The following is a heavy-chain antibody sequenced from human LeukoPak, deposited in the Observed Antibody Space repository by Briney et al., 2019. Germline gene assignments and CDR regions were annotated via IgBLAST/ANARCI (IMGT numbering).Heavy chain of an antibody. J-gene: IGHJ4*02. CDR3: AKEKPGGYSRPGPYDY. D-gene: IGHD5-18*01. V-gene: IGHV3-9*01. CDR2: ISWNSGSI. CDR1: GFTFDDYA. Sequence: PGGSLRLSCAASGFTFDDYAMHWVRQAPGKGLEWVSGISWNSGSIGYADSVKGRFTISRDNAKNSLYLQMNSLRAEDTTLYYCAKEKPGGYSRPGPYDYWGQGTLVTVSS.